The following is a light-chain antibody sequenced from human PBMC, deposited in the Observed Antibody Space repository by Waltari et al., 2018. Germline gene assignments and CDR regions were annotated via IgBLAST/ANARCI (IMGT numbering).Light chain of an antibody. J-gene: IGLJ1*01. CDR3: SSFTSSSTYV. V-gene: IGLV2-14*01. CDR2: DVT. Sequence: QSALTQPASASGPPGQSITISCTGTISDVGSYHFASWYQQHPGKAPNLVIYDVTKRPSGISSRFSGSKSGNTASLTISGLQAEDEADYYCSSFTSSSTYVFGSGTKVTVL. CDR1: ISDVGSYHF.